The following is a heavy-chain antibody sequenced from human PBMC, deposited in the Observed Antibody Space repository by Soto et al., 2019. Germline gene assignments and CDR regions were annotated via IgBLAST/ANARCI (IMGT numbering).Heavy chain of an antibody. V-gene: IGHV3-33*01. J-gene: IGHJ4*01. CDR1: GFTFGTYA. Sequence: LRLSCAVSGFTFGTYAMHWVRQAPGKGLEWVAVIYYDGSNRYYGDAVKGRFTISRDNSKSTLYLQMSSLRAEDTAVYYCARAFCTNGVCYYFFDYWGHGTLVTVSS. D-gene: IGHD2-8*01. CDR3: ARAFCTNGVCYYFFDY. CDR2: IYYDGSNR.